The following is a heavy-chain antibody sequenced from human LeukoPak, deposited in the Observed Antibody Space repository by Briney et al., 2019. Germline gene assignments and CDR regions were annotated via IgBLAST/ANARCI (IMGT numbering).Heavy chain of an antibody. CDR1: GFTFSSYS. V-gene: IGHV3-21*01. CDR3: ARASGTDYFTPIDY. Sequence: GGSLRLSCAASGFTFSSYSMNWVRQAPGKGLEWVSSISSSSSYIYYADSVKGRFTISRDNAKNSLYLQMNSLRAEDTAVYYCARASGTDYFTPIDYWGQGTLVTVSS. J-gene: IGHJ4*02. D-gene: IGHD3-9*01. CDR2: ISSSSSYI.